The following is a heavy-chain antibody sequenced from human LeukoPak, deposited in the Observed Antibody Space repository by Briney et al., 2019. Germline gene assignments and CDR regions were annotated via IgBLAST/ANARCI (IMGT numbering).Heavy chain of an antibody. J-gene: IGHJ4*02. D-gene: IGHD5-24*01. CDR1: GFIFSSYS. V-gene: IGHV3-21*01. CDR3: ARVQRGEMATFDY. CDR2: IGSTSTYI. Sequence: GGSLRLSCAASGFIFSSYSMNRVRHAPGKGLEWVSSIGSTSTYIHYADSLKGRFTISRDNARNSLYLQINSLRVEDTAVYYCARVQRGEMATFDYWGQGTLVTVFS.